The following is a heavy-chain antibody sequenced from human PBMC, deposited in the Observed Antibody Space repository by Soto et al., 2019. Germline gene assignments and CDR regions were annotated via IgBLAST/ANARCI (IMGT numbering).Heavy chain of an antibody. CDR3: ARVSSTIEYDGYFDY. CDR1: GFTFSSYG. CDR2: IWYDGSNK. J-gene: IGHJ4*02. D-gene: IGHD3-3*01. Sequence: GGSLRLSCAASGFTFSSYGMHWVRQAPGKGLEWVAVIWYDGSNKYYADSVKGRFTISRDNSKNTLYLQMNSLRAEDTAVYYCARVSSTIEYDGYFDYWGQGTLVTVSS. V-gene: IGHV3-33*01.